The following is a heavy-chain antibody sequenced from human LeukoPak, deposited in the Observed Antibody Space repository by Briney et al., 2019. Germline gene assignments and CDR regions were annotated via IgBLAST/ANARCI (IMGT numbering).Heavy chain of an antibody. CDR2: INPNSGGT. Sequence: PGGSLRLSCAASGFTFSSYGMHWVRQAPGQGLEWMGWINPNSGGTNYAQNFQGRVTMSRDTSISTAYMELSRLRSDDTAVYYCARAVGYGSGTYRQYYFDSWGQGTLVTVSS. CDR1: GFTFSSYG. D-gene: IGHD3-10*01. V-gene: IGHV1-2*02. CDR3: ARAVGYGSGTYRQYYFDS. J-gene: IGHJ4*02.